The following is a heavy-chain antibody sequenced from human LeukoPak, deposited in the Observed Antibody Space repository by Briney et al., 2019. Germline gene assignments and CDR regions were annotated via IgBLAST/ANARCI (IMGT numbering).Heavy chain of an antibody. CDR2: ISAYNGNT. CDR1: GYTFSSYG. V-gene: IGHV1-18*01. CDR3: ARDDGIRDGYNSGIDY. J-gene: IGHJ4*02. Sequence: ASMKVSCKASGYTFSSYGISWVRQAPGQGLEWMGWISAYNGNTNYAQKLQGRVTMTTDTSTSTAYMELRSLRSDDTAVYYCARDDGIRDGYNSGIDYWGQGTLVNVSS. D-gene: IGHD5-24*01.